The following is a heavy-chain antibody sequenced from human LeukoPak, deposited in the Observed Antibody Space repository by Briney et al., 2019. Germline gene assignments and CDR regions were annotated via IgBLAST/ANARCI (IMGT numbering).Heavy chain of an antibody. CDR1: GFTFSSYS. CDR2: ISSRSSYI. V-gene: IGHV3-21*01. J-gene: IGHJ4*02. D-gene: IGHD4-23*01. Sequence: PGGSLRLSCAASGFTFSSYSMNWVRQAPGKGLEWVSSISSRSSYIYYADSVKGRFTISRDNAKNSLYLQMNSLRAEDTAVYCCASLRVGYGGNSWGQGTLVTVSS. CDR3: ASLRVGYGGNS.